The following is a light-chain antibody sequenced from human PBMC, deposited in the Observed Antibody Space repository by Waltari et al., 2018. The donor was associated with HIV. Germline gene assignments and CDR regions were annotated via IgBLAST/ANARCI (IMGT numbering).Light chain of an antibody. CDR1: QSAATN. Sequence: ETLMTQSPATLAVSPGDSATLSCKASQSAATNIAWYQQKPGQPIRLLIYGAQTTATGVSGRFSGSGSGTDFTLTINNLQSDDSAVYFCQQYNSSPTFGQGTKVEV. CDR2: GAQ. V-gene: IGKV3-15*01. J-gene: IGKJ2*01. CDR3: QQYNSSPT.